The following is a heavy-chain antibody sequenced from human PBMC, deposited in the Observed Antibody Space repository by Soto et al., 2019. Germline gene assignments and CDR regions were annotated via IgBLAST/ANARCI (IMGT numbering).Heavy chain of an antibody. CDR1: GGTFSSYA. D-gene: IGHD6-19*01. CDR3: VRDVFRAEVPIAVAGRYNWFDP. CDR2: IIPIFGTA. Sequence: QVQLVQSGAEVKKPGSSVKVSCKASGGTFSSYAISWVRQAPGQGLEWMGGIIPIFGTANYAQKFQGRVTITADESTSTAYMELSSLRSEDTAVYYCVRDVFRAEVPIAVAGRYNWFDPWGQGTLVTVSS. V-gene: IGHV1-69*01. J-gene: IGHJ5*02.